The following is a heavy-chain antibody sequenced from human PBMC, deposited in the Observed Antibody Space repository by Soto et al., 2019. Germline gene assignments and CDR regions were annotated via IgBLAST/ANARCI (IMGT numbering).Heavy chain of an antibody. Sequence: GGSLRLSCAASGFTFSSYSMNWVRQAPGKXLEWVSSISSSSSYIYYADSVKGRFTISRDNAKNSLYLQMNSLRAEDTAVYYCASEPTYYYDSSGYYPLPFDYWGQGTLVTVCS. CDR2: ISSSSSYI. J-gene: IGHJ4*02. D-gene: IGHD3-22*01. CDR1: GFTFSSYS. V-gene: IGHV3-21*01. CDR3: ASEPTYYYDSSGYYPLPFDY.